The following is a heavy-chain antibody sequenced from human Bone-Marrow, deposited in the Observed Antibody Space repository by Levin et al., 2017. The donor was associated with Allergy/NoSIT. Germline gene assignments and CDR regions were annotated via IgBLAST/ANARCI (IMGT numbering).Heavy chain of an antibody. V-gene: IGHV4-34*01. D-gene: IGHD2-15*01. CDR1: GGSFSGYY. J-gene: IGHJ5*02. CDR3: ARGGVVVAATGRDWFDP. CDR2: INHSGST. Sequence: NASETLSLTCAVYGGSFSGYYWSWIRQPPGKGLEWIGEINHSGSTNYNPSLKSRVTISVDTSKNQFSLKLSSVTAADTAVYYCARGGVVVAATGRDWFDPWGQGTLVTVSS.